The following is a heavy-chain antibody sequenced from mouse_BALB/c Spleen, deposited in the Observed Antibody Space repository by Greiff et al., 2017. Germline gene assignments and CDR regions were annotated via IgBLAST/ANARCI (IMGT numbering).Heavy chain of an antibody. CDR2: ISSGSSTI. CDR1: GFTFSSFG. Sequence: EVNVVESGGGLVQPGGSRKLSCAASGFTFSSFGMHWVRQAPEKGLEWVAYISSGSSTIYYADTVKGRFTISRDNPKNTLFLQMTSLRSEDTAMYYCARCYGNYCYAMDYWGQGTSVTVSS. CDR3: ARCYGNYCYAMDY. D-gene: IGHD2-1*01. J-gene: IGHJ4*01. V-gene: IGHV5-17*02.